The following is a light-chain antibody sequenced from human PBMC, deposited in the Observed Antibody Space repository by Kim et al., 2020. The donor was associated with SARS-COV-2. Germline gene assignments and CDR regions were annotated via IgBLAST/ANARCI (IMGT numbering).Light chain of an antibody. Sequence: EVALTQSPATLSSSPGESVTLSCRASEGISYLAWYQQKLGQAPRLLIYDASQRAPGIPARFSGSGSGRDFSLSISRLEPEDFAIYYCQVRSNWPPTLTFGGGTKVDIK. CDR1: EGISY. CDR2: DAS. CDR3: QVRSNWPPTLT. J-gene: IGKJ4*01. V-gene: IGKV3-11*02.